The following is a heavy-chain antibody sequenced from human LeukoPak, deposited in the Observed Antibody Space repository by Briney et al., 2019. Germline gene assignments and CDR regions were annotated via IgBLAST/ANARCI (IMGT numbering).Heavy chain of an antibody. D-gene: IGHD3-3*01. V-gene: IGHV3-21*01. J-gene: IGHJ5*02. CDR2: ISSSSSYI. CDR3: AREDYYDFWSGANWFDP. Sequence: PGGSLRLSCAASGFTFSSYSMNWVRQAPGKGLEWVLSISSSSSYIYYADSVKGRFTISRDNAKNSLYLQMNSLRAEDTAVYYCAREDYYDFWSGANWFDPWGQGTLVTVSS. CDR1: GFTFSSYS.